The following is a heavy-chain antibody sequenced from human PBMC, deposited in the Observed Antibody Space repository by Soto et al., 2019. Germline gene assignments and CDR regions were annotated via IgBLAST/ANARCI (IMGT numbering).Heavy chain of an antibody. CDR3: ARVRQGCSANNCYFDP. CDR2: VHISGHS. CDR1: GGSVRAPDW. J-gene: IGHJ5*01. V-gene: IGHV4-4*02. Sequence: SETLSLTCTLSGGSVRAPDWWDWVRQSPDKGLEWIAEVHISGHSNYNPSLRSRVSVSIDSSKNQFYLNLNSVTAADTAIYYCARVRQGCSANNCYFDPWGQGTQVTVSS. D-gene: IGHD1-1*01.